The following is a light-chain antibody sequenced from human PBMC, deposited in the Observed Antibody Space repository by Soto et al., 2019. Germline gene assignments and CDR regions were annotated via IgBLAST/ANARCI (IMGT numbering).Light chain of an antibody. CDR1: SSNIGAGYD. CDR2: GNN. CDR3: QSYSSSLSSYV. V-gene: IGLV1-40*01. J-gene: IGLJ1*01. Sequence: QSVLTQPPSVSGAPGQRVTISCTGSSSNIGAGYDVHWYQQLPGTAPKLLIYGNNNRPSGVPDRFSGSKSGTSASLAITGLQADDDADYYCQSYSSSLSSYVFGTGTKLTVL.